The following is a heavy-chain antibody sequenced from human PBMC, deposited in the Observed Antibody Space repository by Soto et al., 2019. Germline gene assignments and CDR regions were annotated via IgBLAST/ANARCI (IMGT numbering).Heavy chain of an antibody. CDR2: ISYDGSNK. Sequence: GGSLRLSCAASGFTFSSYAMHWVRQAPGKGLEWVAVISYDGSNKYYADSVKGRFTISRDNSKNTLYLQMNSLRAEDTAVYYCARDRDVVVPAAMHYYYYGMDVWGQGITVTVSS. CDR3: ARDRDVVVPAAMHYYYYGMDV. D-gene: IGHD2-2*01. V-gene: IGHV3-30-3*01. J-gene: IGHJ6*02. CDR1: GFTFSSYA.